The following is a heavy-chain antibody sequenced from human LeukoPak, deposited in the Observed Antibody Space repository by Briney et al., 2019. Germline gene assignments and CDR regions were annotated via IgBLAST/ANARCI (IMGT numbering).Heavy chain of an antibody. D-gene: IGHD3-10*01. CDR2: ISSSSSYI. Sequence: PGGSLRLSCAASGFTFSSYSMNWVRQAPGKGLEWVSSISSSSSYIYYADSVRGRFTISRDNAKNSLYLQMNSLRAEDTAVYYCARVSEIWFEELSLNYWGQGTLVTVSS. CDR1: GFTFSSYS. J-gene: IGHJ4*02. V-gene: IGHV3-21*01. CDR3: ARVSEIWFEELSLNY.